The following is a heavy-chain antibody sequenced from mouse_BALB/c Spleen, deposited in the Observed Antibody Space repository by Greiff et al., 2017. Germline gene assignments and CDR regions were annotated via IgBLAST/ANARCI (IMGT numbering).Heavy chain of an antibody. D-gene: IGHD2-4*01. Sequence: SGPGLVQPSQSLSITCTVSGFSLTSYGVHWVRQSPGKGLEWLAHIYWDDDKRYNPSLKSRLTISKDTSRNQVFLKITSVDTADTATYYCARGITYAMDYWGQGTSVTVSS. CDR3: ARGITYAMDY. J-gene: IGHJ4*01. CDR2: IYWDDDK. CDR1: GFSLTSYG. V-gene: IGHV8-12*01.